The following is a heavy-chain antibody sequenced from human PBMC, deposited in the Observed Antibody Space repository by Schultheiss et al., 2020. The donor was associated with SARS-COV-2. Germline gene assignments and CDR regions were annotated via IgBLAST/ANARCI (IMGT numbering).Heavy chain of an antibody. Sequence: GGSLRLSCAASGFTFSNAWMSWVRQAPGKGLEWVGRIKSKTDGGTTDYAAPVKGRFTISRDDSKNTLYLQMNSLKTEDTAVYYCARGGRVDTAMVGLRFDYWGQGTLVTVSS. J-gene: IGHJ4*02. CDR2: IKSKTDGGTT. CDR3: ARGGRVDTAMVGLRFDY. V-gene: IGHV3-15*01. CDR1: GFTFSNAW. D-gene: IGHD5-18*01.